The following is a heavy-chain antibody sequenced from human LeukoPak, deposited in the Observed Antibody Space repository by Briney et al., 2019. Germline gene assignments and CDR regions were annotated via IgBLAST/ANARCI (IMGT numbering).Heavy chain of an antibody. CDR2: ISSSSSCI. D-gene: IGHD1-26*01. J-gene: IGHJ4*02. CDR3: ARFGRGSYGAAFDF. Sequence: GGSLRLSCAASGFTFSSYSMNWVRQAPGKGLEWVSSISSSSSCIYYADSVKGRFTISRDNAKNSLYLQMNSLRAEDTAVYYCARFGRGSYGAAFDFWGQGTLVTVSS. CDR1: GFTFSSYS. V-gene: IGHV3-21*01.